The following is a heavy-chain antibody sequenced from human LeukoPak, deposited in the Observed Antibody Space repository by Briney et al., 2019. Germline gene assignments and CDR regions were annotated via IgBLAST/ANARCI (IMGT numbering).Heavy chain of an antibody. CDR1: GGSFQSFY. J-gene: IGHJ6*02. V-gene: IGHV4-34*01. CDR3: ARYRFGESLYYYYYGMDV. D-gene: IGHD3-10*01. CDR2: IDHIGRT. Sequence: SETLSLTCAVYGGSFQSFYWTWVRQFPGRGLEWIGEIDHIGRTKYNPSLKSRLNISIDTSKNQFSLKLSSVTAADTAVYYCARYRFGESLYYYYYGMDVWGQGTTVTVSS.